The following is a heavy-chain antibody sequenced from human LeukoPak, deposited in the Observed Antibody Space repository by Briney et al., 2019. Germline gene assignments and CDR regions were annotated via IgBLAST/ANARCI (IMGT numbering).Heavy chain of an antibody. Sequence: GGSLRLSCAASGFTFSSYSMNWVRQAPGKGLEWVSYIGSSSSTIYYADSVKGRFTISRDNAKNSLYLQMNSLRAEDTAVYHCARAKLRGEFDYWGRGTLVTVSS. V-gene: IGHV3-48*01. CDR1: GFTFSSYS. CDR3: ARAKLRGEFDY. J-gene: IGHJ4*02. D-gene: IGHD3-16*01. CDR2: IGSSSSTI.